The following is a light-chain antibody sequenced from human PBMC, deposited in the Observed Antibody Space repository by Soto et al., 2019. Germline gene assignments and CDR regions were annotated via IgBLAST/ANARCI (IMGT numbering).Light chain of an antibody. CDR1: QSVSSY. Sequence: EIVLTQSPATLSLSPGERATLSCRASQSVSSYLAWYQQKPGQAPRLLIYDASNRATGIPARFSGSGSGTDFTLTISSQEPEEFAVYYCQQRSNWPPLFGGGTKVEIK. CDR3: QQRSNWPPL. J-gene: IGKJ4*01. CDR2: DAS. V-gene: IGKV3-11*01.